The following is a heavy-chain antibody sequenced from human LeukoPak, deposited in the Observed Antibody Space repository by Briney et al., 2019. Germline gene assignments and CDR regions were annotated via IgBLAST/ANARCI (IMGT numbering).Heavy chain of an antibody. D-gene: IGHD1-26*01. CDR3: ARGEWDLRD. J-gene: IGHJ4*02. CDR1: GFIFADHG. Sequence: PGGSLRLSCAASGFIFADHGMTWVRQVPGKGLEWVSGINWNGGSTGYVDSVKGRFTISRDNAKNVLYLEMNNLRAEDTAFYYCARGEWDLRDWGQGTLVTVSS. V-gene: IGHV3-20*04. CDR2: INWNGGST.